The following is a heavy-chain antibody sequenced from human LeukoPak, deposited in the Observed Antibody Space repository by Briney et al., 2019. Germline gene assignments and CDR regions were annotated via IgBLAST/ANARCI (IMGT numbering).Heavy chain of an antibody. CDR3: ARGRVEAAAGFDY. D-gene: IGHD6-13*01. J-gene: IGHJ4*02. Sequence: ASVKVSCKASGYTFTSYDINWVRQATGQGVEWMGWMNPNSGNTGYAQKFQGRGTMTRNTSISTPYMELSSLRSEDTAVYYCARGRVEAAAGFDYWGQGTLVTVSS. CDR2: MNPNSGNT. V-gene: IGHV1-8*01. CDR1: GYTFTSYD.